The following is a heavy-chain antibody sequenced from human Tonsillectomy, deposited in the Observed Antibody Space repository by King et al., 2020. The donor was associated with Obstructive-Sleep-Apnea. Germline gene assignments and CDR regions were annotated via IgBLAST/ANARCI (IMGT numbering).Heavy chain of an antibody. V-gene: IGHV1-2*02. CDR2: INPDTGDT. CDR1: GYTFTGDY. D-gene: IGHD5-12*01. CDR3: ARNSGYDYYFDY. Sequence: VQLVESGAEVKKPGASVKVSCKASGYTFTGDYMHWVRQAPGQGLEWMGWINPDTGDTNFAQNFQGRVTMTRDTSIRTAYMELSRQRSDDTAVYYCARNSGYDYYFDYWGQGTLATVSS. J-gene: IGHJ4*02.